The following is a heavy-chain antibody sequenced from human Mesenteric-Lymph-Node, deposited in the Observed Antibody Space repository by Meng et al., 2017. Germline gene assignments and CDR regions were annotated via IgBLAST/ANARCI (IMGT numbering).Heavy chain of an antibody. D-gene: IGHD6-13*01. CDR1: GGSISSGDY. V-gene: IGHV4-34*09. CDR2: INHSGST. J-gene: IGHJ4*02. Sequence: QVQLQESGPGLVKPSQTLSLICTVSGGSISSGDYWSWIRQPPGKGLEWIGEINHSGSTNYNPSLKSRVTISVDTSKNQFSLKLSSVTAADTAVYYCARGGGNSWYIDYWGQGTLVTVSS. CDR3: ARGGGNSWYIDY.